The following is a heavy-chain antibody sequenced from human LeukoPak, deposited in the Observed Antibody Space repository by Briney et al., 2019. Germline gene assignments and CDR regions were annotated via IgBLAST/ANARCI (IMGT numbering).Heavy chain of an antibody. J-gene: IGHJ5*02. CDR1: GGSISSYY. CDR3: ARHMRSWEGDWFDP. CDR2: IYTSGST. V-gene: IGHV4-4*07. D-gene: IGHD6-13*01. Sequence: SETLSLTCTVSGGSISSYYWSWIRQPAGKGLEWIGRIYTSGSTNYNPSLKSRVTISVDTSKNQFSLKLSSVTAADTAVYYCARHMRSWEGDWFDPWGQGTLVTVSS.